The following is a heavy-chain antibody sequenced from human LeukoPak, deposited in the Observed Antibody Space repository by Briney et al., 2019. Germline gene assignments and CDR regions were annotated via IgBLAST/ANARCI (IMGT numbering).Heavy chain of an antibody. CDR3: ARARGYCSGGSCRHFDY. J-gene: IGHJ4*02. Sequence: GSVKVSCKASGYTFTSYGISWVRQAPGQGLEWMGWISAYNGNTNYAQKLQGRVTMTTGTSTSTAYMELRSLRSDDTAVYYCARARGYCSGGSCRHFDYWGQGTLVTVSS. CDR1: GYTFTSYG. D-gene: IGHD2-15*01. V-gene: IGHV1-18*04. CDR2: ISAYNGNT.